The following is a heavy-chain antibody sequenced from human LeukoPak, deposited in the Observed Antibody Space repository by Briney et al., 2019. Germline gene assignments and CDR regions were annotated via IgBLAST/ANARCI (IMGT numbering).Heavy chain of an antibody. J-gene: IGHJ6*03. V-gene: IGHV3-23*01. D-gene: IGHD6-25*01. CDR3: AKGGYSIAAYYYYYYMDV. CDR1: GFTFSSYA. CDR2: ISGSGGST. Sequence: PGGSLRLSCAASGFTFSSYAMSWVRQAPGKGLEWVSAISGSGGSTYYADSVKGRFTISRDNSKNTPYLQMNSLRAEDTAVYYCAKGGYSIAAYYYYYYMDVWGIGTTVTVSS.